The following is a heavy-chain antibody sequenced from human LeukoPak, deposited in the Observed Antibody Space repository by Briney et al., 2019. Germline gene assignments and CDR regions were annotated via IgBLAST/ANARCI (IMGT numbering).Heavy chain of an antibody. CDR3: ATLVYSGSRYHFDT. CDR1: NGAVKNYY. V-gene: IGHV4-59*02. D-gene: IGHD1-26*01. Sequence: PSETLSLTCSVSNGAVKNYYWTWLRQPPGQGLEWIGNFLYSGTTTYRASLDSRLIISVDNCKNTVSLRLFSVTAADTAVYYCATLVYSGSRYHFDTWGQGTLVTVSS. J-gene: IGHJ4*02. CDR2: FLYSGTT.